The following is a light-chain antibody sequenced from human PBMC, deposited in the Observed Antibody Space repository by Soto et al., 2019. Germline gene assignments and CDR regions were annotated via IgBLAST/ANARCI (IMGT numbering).Light chain of an antibody. Sequence: QSALTQPASVSGSPGQSITISCTGTSSDVGAFNYVTWCQHHPGKAPKLMIYEVTNRPSGVSNRFSGSKSGNTASLTFSGLQAEDEADYYCLSYTTSSTLVFGGGTQLTVL. CDR2: EVT. J-gene: IGLJ3*02. CDR3: LSYTTSSTLV. CDR1: SSDVGAFNY. V-gene: IGLV2-14*01.